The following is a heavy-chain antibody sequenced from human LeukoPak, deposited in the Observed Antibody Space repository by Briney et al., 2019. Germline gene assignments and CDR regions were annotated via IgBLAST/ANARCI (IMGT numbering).Heavy chain of an antibody. CDR3: ARATSSPSSSIPFDY. V-gene: IGHV4-30-2*01. Sequence: SETLSLTCTVSGGSISSGGYYWSWIRQPPGKGLEWIGYIYHSGSTYHNPSLKSRVTISVDRSKNQFSLKLSSVTAADTAVYYCARATSSPSSSIPFDYWGQGTLVTVSS. J-gene: IGHJ4*02. CDR1: GGSISSGGYY. D-gene: IGHD6-6*01. CDR2: IYHSGST.